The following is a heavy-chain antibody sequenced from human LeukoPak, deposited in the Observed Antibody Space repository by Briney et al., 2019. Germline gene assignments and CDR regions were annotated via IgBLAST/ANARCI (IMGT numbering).Heavy chain of an antibody. Sequence: PGGSLRLSCAASGFTFSSYAMSWVRQAPGKGLEWVSAISGSGGSTYYADSVKGRFTISRDNAKNSLYLQMNSLRAEDTAVYYCARVRSYYYDSSGYLNWGQGTLVTVSS. CDR2: ISGSGGST. J-gene: IGHJ4*02. V-gene: IGHV3-23*01. CDR1: GFTFSSYA. D-gene: IGHD3-22*01. CDR3: ARVRSYYYDSSGYLN.